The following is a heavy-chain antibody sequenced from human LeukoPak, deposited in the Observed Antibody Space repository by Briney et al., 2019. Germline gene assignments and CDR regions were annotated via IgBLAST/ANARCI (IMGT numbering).Heavy chain of an antibody. CDR2: MYPGDSDI. Sequence: GESLKISCKGSGYRFTNYWIGWVRQMPGEGLEWMGIMYPGDSDIRYSPSFQGQVTISADNSISTAYLQWNSLEASDTAMYYCARHQSGEVAGYWGQGTLVTVSS. J-gene: IGHJ4*02. CDR3: ARHQSGEVAGY. D-gene: IGHD5-12*01. CDR1: GYRFTNYW. V-gene: IGHV5-51*01.